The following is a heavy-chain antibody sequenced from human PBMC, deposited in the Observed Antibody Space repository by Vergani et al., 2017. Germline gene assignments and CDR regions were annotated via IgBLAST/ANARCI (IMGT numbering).Heavy chain of an antibody. J-gene: IGHJ6*02. V-gene: IGHV5-51*01. CDR3: ATKTTNYYYGMDV. CDR1: GYSFTSYW. Sequence: EVQLVQSGAEVKKPGESLKISCKGSGYSFTSYWIGWVRQMPGKGLEWMGIIYPGDSDTRYSPSFQGQVTISADKSISTAYLQWSSLKAADAAKYYCATKTTNYYYGMDVWGQGTTVTVSS. D-gene: IGHD1-7*01. CDR2: IYPGDSDT.